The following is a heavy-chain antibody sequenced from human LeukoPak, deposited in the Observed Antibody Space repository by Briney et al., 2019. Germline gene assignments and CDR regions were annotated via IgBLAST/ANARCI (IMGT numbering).Heavy chain of an antibody. CDR1: GFTFRSYA. CDR3: ASNWNLDS. CDR2: ISASGDTT. Sequence: GGSLRLSCAAYGFTFRSYAMSWVRQAPGKGLEWVSSISASGDTTYYVDSVKGRFTISRDNSRSTLSLQMNSLRAEDTAVYYCASNWNLDSWGQGTLVTVSS. V-gene: IGHV3-23*01. D-gene: IGHD1-20*01. J-gene: IGHJ4*02.